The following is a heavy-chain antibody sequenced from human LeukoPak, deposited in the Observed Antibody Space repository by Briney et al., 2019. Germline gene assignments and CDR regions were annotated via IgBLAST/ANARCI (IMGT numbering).Heavy chain of an antibody. V-gene: IGHV3-21*01. J-gene: IGHJ4*02. D-gene: IGHD3-9*01. CDR1: GFTFSSYS. Sequence: GGSLRLSCAASGFTFSSYSMNWVRQAPGKGLEWVSSISSSSSYIYYADSVKGRFTISRDNAKNSLYLQMNSLRAEDTAVYYCARDDRDILTGYDYWGQGTLVTVSS. CDR2: ISSSSSYI. CDR3: ARDDRDILTGYDY.